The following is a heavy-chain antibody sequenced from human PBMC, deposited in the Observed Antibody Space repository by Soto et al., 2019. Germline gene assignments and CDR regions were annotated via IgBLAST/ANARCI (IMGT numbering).Heavy chain of an antibody. CDR3: ARTRGSGWYGDNWFDP. V-gene: IGHV4-59*01. CDR1: GGSINSYH. Sequence: PXGTLSLTCTVSGGSINSYHWSWMRQPPGKGLEWIGYGHYSGTTYYNPSLKSRVTMSVDMSKNQFSLKLSSVTAADTAVYYCARTRGSGWYGDNWFDPWGQGTLVTVSS. J-gene: IGHJ5*02. D-gene: IGHD6-19*01. CDR2: GHYSGTT.